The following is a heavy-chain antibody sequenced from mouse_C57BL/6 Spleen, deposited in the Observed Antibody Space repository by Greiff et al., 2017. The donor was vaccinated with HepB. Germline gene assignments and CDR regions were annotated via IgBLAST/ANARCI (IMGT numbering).Heavy chain of an antibody. Sequence: EVQVVESGGGLVKPGGSLKLSCAASGFTFSSYAMSWVRQTPEKRLEWVATISDGGSYTYYPDNVKGRFTISRDNAKNNLYLQMSHLKSEDTAMYYCAREDYGGNYYAMDYWGQGTSVTVSS. CDR1: GFTFSSYA. J-gene: IGHJ4*01. CDR2: ISDGGSYT. V-gene: IGHV5-4*01. D-gene: IGHD1-1*01. CDR3: AREDYGGNYYAMDY.